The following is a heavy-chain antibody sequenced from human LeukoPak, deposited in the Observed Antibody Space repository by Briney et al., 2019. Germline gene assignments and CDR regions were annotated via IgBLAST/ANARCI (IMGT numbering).Heavy chain of an antibody. D-gene: IGHD3-9*01. CDR2: INHSGST. V-gene: IGHV4-34*01. J-gene: IGHJ6*04. Sequence: SETLSLTCAVYGGSFSGYYWSWIRQPPGKGLEWIGEINHSGSTNYNPSLKSRVTISVDTSKNQFSLKLSSVTAADTAVYYCARLPTYDILTGSSHNSLLDVWGKGATVTVSS. CDR1: GGSFSGYY. CDR3: ARLPTYDILTGSSHNSLLDV.